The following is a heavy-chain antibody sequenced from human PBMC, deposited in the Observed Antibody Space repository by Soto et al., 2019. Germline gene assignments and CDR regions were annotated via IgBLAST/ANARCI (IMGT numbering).Heavy chain of an antibody. D-gene: IGHD3-10*01. J-gene: IGHJ5*01. V-gene: IGHV3-21*01. CDR2: ISSSSSYI. CDR1: GFTVSSYS. Sequence: LGGSLRLSCAASGFTVSSYSMNWFRHAPGKGLEWVSSISSSSSYIYYADSVKGRFTISRDNAKNSLYLQMNSLRAEDTAVYYCARDYLPSTGSPPSSFDSCGKGPFVTVS. CDR3: ARDYLPSTGSPPSSFDS.